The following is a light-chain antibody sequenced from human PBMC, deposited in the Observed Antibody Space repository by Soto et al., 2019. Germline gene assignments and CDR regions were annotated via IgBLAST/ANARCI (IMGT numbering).Light chain of an antibody. J-gene: IGLJ2*01. CDR1: SSDVGSYDV. CDR3: CSYVGGSTFVV. Sequence: QSVLTQPASVSGSPGQSITISCTGASSDVGSYDVVSWYQQLPGKAPKLMIYEVTKRPSGVSNRFSGSKSGNTASLTISGLQAEDEADYYCSYVGGSTFVVFGGRTKLTVL. CDR2: EVT. V-gene: IGLV2-23*02.